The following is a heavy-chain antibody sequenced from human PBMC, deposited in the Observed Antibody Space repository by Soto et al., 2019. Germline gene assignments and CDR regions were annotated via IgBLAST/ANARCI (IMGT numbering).Heavy chain of an antibody. J-gene: IGHJ6*02. CDR2: INSDGSST. D-gene: IGHD2-2*01. CDR3: AREGGVSVPAASPSDYYYGMDV. CDR1: GFTFSSYW. V-gene: IGHV3-74*01. Sequence: GGSLRLSCAASGFTFSSYWMHWVRQAPGKGLVWVSRINSDGSSTSYADSVKGRFTISRDNAKNTLYLQMNSLRAEDTAVYYCAREGGVSVPAASPSDYYYGMDVWGQGTTVTVSS.